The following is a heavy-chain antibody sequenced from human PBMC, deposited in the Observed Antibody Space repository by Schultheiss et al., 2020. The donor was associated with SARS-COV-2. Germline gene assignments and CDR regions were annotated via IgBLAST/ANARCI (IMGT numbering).Heavy chain of an antibody. D-gene: IGHD3-16*02. CDR1: GFTFSSYE. Sequence: GESLKISCAASGFTFSSYEMNWVRQAPGKGLEWVSYISSSGSTIYYADSVKGRFTISRDNAKNSLYLHMNSLRADDTSVYYCARDRSPQFVTIDYWGQGTLVTVSS. V-gene: IGHV3-48*03. CDR3: ARDRSPQFVTIDY. J-gene: IGHJ4*02. CDR2: ISSSGSTI.